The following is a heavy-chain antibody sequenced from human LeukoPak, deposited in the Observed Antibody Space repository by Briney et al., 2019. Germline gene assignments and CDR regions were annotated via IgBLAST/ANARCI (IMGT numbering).Heavy chain of an antibody. D-gene: IGHD6-19*01. CDR1: GGSISSSSYY. CDR3: ARDVRNTGYSSGWYTSPAFDI. V-gene: IGHV4-39*07. Sequence: SETLSLTCTVSGGSISSSSYYWGWIRQPPGKGLEWIGSIYYSGSTYYNPSLKSRVTLSVDTSKNQFSLKLSSVTAADTAVYYCARDVRNTGYSSGWYTSPAFDIWGQGTMVTVSS. CDR2: IYYSGST. J-gene: IGHJ3*02.